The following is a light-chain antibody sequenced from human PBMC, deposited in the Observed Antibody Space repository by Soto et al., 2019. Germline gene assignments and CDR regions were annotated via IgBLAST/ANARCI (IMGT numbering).Light chain of an antibody. Sequence: EIVLTQSPGTLSLSPGERATLSCRASQSVSSSYLAWYQQKPGQAPRLVIYGASSMATGIPDRFSGSGSGTDFPLTISRLEPEDFAVYYCQQYGSSPPYTFGQGTKLEIK. V-gene: IGKV3-20*01. CDR1: QSVSSSY. J-gene: IGKJ2*01. CDR3: QQYGSSPPYT. CDR2: GAS.